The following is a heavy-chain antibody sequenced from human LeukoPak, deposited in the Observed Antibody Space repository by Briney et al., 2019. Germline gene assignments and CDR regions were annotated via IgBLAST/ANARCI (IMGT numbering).Heavy chain of an antibody. CDR1: GGSISSYY. V-gene: IGHV4-59*01. CDR3: ARGGRYSSGWYPFGY. CDR2: IYYSGST. J-gene: IGHJ4*02. D-gene: IGHD6-19*01. Sequence: SETLSLTCTVSGGSISSYYWSWIRQPPGKGLEWIGTIYYSGSTKNNPSLKSRVTISVDTSKNQFSLKLSSVTAADTAVYYCARGGRYSSGWYPFGYWGQGTLVTVSS.